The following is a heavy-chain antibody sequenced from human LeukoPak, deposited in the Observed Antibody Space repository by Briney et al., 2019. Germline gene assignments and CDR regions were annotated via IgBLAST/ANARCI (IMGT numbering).Heavy chain of an antibody. Sequence: GGSLRLSCAAFGFTVNDDYMSWVWQAQGKGLEWVSYISGSGSDISYADSVKRRFTLSRDNAKNSLCLQMNSLRVEDTAVYYCTRDPRLLDYWGQGTLVTVSS. CDR2: ISGSGSDI. CDR3: TRDPRLLDY. CDR1: GFTVNDDY. J-gene: IGHJ4*02. V-gene: IGHV3-11*04.